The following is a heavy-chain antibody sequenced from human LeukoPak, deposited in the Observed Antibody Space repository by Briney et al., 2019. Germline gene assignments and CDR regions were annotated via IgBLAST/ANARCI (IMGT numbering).Heavy chain of an antibody. D-gene: IGHD2-2*01. CDR2: IRVDGSNK. J-gene: IGHJ2*01. CDR3: AKDGAPFVPAAYWYFDL. Sequence: GRSLRLSCTVSGFTFSHYGMHWVRQAPGKGLQWVAFIRVDGSNKYYADSVKGRFTISRDNSKNTLYLQMNSLRAEDTAVYYCAKDGAPFVPAAYWYFDLWGRGTLVTVSS. V-gene: IGHV3-30*02. CDR1: GFTFSHYG.